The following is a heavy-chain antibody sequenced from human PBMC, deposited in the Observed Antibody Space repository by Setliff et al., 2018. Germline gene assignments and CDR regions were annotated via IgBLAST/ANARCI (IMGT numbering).Heavy chain of an antibody. J-gene: IGHJ4*02. CDR2: ISGSGGNT. V-gene: IGHV3-23*01. CDR3: AKDTGYYFDY. CDR1: GFTFSSYS. Sequence: GSLRLSCAASGFTFSSYSMNWVRQAPGKGLEWVSGISGSGGNTSYADSVKGRFTISRDNSRNTLYLQMNSLRVEDTAVYYCAKDTGYYFDYWGQGTLVTVSS. D-gene: IGHD4-4*01.